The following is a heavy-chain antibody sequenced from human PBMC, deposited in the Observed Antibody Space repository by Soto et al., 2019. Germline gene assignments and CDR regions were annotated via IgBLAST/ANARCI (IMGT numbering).Heavy chain of an antibody. CDR1: GFTFSTYA. J-gene: IGHJ6*02. CDR3: ARVVAAAMYYYFGMDV. V-gene: IGHV3-30*03. CDR2: LSYDGSNK. D-gene: IGHD2-2*01. Sequence: QVQLVESGGGVVQPGRSLRLSCAASGFTFSTYAMQWVRQAPGKGLEWVAVLSYDGSNKYYADSVKGRFTISRDNANNTLYLQMNSLRDEYTAVYYCARVVAAAMYYYFGMDVWGQGTTVTVSS.